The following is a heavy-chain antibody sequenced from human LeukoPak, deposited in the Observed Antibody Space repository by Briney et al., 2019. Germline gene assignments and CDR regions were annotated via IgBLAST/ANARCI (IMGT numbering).Heavy chain of an antibody. D-gene: IGHD3-10*01. Sequence: GGSLRLSCAASGFTFSSYGMHWVRQAPGKGLEWVAVIWYDGSNKYYADSVKGRFTISRDNSKNTLYLQMNSLRAEDTAVYYCAKEYGSGSYPNWGLGTLVTVSS. V-gene: IGHV3-33*06. CDR3: AKEYGSGSYPN. CDR2: IWYDGSNK. J-gene: IGHJ4*02. CDR1: GFTFSSYG.